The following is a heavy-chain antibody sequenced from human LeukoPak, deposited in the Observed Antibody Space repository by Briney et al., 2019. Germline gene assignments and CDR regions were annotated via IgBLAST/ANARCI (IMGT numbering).Heavy chain of an antibody. CDR1: GGTFSSYA. D-gene: IGHD1-26*01. J-gene: IGHJ4*02. V-gene: IGHV1-69*13. Sequence: ASVKVSCKASGGTFSSYAISWVRQAPGQGLEWMGGIIPIFGTANYVQKFQGRVTITADESTSTAYMELSSLRSDDTAVYYCARGGLYLGFNYWGQGTLVTVSS. CDR3: ARGGLYLGFNY. CDR2: IIPIFGTA.